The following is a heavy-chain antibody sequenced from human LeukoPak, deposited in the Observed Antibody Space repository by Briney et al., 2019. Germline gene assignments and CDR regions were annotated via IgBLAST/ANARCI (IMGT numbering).Heavy chain of an antibody. CDR2: ISDADGSIT. CDR3: ARDLSGYFEY. V-gene: IGHV3-74*01. CDR1: GFTLSSYW. D-gene: IGHD3-10*01. Sequence: GGSLRLSCAASGFTLSSYWLHWVRQAPGKGLVWVSRISDADGSITDYADSVRGRFTISRDTAKNTLYLEMNSLGAEDTVVYYCARDLSGYFEYWGQGTLVNGSS. J-gene: IGHJ4*02.